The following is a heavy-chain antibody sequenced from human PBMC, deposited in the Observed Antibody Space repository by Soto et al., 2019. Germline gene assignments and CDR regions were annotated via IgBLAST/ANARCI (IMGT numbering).Heavy chain of an antibody. CDR2: ISSSSSTI. J-gene: IGHJ4*02. CDR1: GFTFSSYA. CDR3: ARDPGSRIDY. Sequence: GGSLRLSCAASGFTFSSYAMSWVRQAPGKGLEWVSFISSSSSTIYYADSVKGRFTISRDNAMNSLYLQMNSLRDEDTAVYYCARDPGSRIDYWGQGTLVTVSS. V-gene: IGHV3-48*02.